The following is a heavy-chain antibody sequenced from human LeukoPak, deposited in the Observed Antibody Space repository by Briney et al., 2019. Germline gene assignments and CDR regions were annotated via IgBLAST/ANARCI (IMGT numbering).Heavy chain of an antibody. V-gene: IGHV3-23*01. CDR1: GFTFSSYT. CDR2: ITDSSSSM. CDR3: AKTAGIAAAADFDY. D-gene: IGHD6-13*01. J-gene: IGHJ4*02. Sequence: PGGSLRLSCAASGFTFSSYTMNWVRQAPGKGLEWVSSITDSSSSMYYADSVKGRFTISRDNSKNTLYLQMNSLRAEDTAVYYCAKTAGIAAAADFDYWGQGTLVTVSS.